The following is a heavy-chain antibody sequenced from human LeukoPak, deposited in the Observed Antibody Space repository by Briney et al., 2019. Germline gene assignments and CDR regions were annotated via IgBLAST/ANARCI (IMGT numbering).Heavy chain of an antibody. J-gene: IGHJ4*02. Sequence: GGSLRLSCAASGFSFDDYAMHWVRQAPGKGLEWVSGITWNSGSTGYADSVKGRFTISRDNAKNSLFVQMNSLRAEDTAVYYCARPLDSSNNYFDYWGQGTLVTVSA. V-gene: IGHV3-9*01. D-gene: IGHD6-13*01. CDR2: ITWNSGST. CDR3: ARPLDSSNNYFDY. CDR1: GFSFDDYA.